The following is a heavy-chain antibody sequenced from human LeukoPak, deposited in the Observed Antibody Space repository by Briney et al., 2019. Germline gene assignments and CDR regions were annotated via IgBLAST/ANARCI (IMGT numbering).Heavy chain of an antibody. V-gene: IGHV3-48*01. J-gene: IGHJ4*02. D-gene: IGHD1-26*01. CDR1: GFTFSSYS. CDR2: ISSSSSTI. CDR3: AIIYLIVGATTFDY. Sequence: VGSLRLSCAASGFTFSSYSMNWVRQAPGKGLEWVSYISSSSSTIYYADSVKGRFTISRDNAKNSLYLQMNSLRAEDTAVYYCAIIYLIVGATTFDYWGQGTLVTVSS.